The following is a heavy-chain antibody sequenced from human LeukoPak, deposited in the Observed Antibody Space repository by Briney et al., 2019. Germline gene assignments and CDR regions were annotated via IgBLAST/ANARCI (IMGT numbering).Heavy chain of an antibody. V-gene: IGHV1-46*01. CDR2: INPSGGST. Sequence: EASVTVSYKASGYTFTSYYMHWVRQAPGQGLEWMGIINPSGGSTIYAQKFQGRVTMTRDTSTSTVYMELSILRSEDTAVYYCARAGHVWGSYRYREDYWGQGTLVTVSS. D-gene: IGHD3-16*02. CDR1: GYTFTSYY. CDR3: ARAGHVWGSYRYREDY. J-gene: IGHJ4*02.